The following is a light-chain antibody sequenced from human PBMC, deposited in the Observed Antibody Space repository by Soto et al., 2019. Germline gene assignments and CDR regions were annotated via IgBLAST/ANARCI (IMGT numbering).Light chain of an antibody. CDR2: DVT. J-gene: IGLJ1*01. CDR1: SSDVGYYNY. Sequence: QSALTQPASVSGSPGQSITISCTGTSSDVGYYNYVSWYQQHPGKAPKLLIYDVTNRPSGVPNRFSGSKSGNTASLTISGLQTEDEADYYCSSSTRSSTLVFGTGTKVTVL. CDR3: SSSTRSSTLV. V-gene: IGLV2-14*03.